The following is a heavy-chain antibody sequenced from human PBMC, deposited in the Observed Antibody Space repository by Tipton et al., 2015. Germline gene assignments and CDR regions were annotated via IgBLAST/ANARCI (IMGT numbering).Heavy chain of an antibody. V-gene: IGHV3-23*01. D-gene: IGHD6-13*01. J-gene: IGHJ4*02. CDR2: ISGSGVST. CDR1: GFTFSRYA. CDR3: AKGRIAAPFYFDY. Sequence: SLRLSCAASGFTFSRYAMSWVRQAPGRGLEWVSGISGSGVSTYYADSVKGRFTISRDNSKNTLYLHMTSLRAEDTAVYYCAKGRIAAPFYFDYWGQGTLVTVSS.